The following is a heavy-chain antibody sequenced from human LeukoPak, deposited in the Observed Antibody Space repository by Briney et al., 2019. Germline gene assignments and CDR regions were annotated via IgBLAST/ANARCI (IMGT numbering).Heavy chain of an antibody. J-gene: IGHJ4*02. Sequence: GGSLRLSCAASGFTFSSYAMSWVRQAPGKGLEWVSGISASGSATYYAASVKGRFTISRDNSKNTLYLQMNSLRAEDTAVYYCAQYGHGSGSYISYWGQGTLVTVSS. CDR2: ISASGSAT. D-gene: IGHD3-10*01. CDR3: AQYGHGSGSYISY. V-gene: IGHV3-23*01. CDR1: GFTFSSYA.